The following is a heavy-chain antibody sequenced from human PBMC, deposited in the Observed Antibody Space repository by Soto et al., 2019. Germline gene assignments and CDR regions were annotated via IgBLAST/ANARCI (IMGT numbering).Heavy chain of an antibody. Sequence: EVQLVESGGGLVKPGGSLRLSCAASGFTFSNAWMNWVRQAPGKGLEWVGRTKSKSDGETTDYAAPVKGRFTISRDHSKNTLYLQMNSLKTEDTAVYYCTTGLTYYYDSSGYYWAGGMDVWGQGITVTVSS. V-gene: IGHV3-15*01. D-gene: IGHD3-22*01. CDR2: TKSKSDGETT. J-gene: IGHJ6*02. CDR1: GFTFSNAW. CDR3: TTGLTYYYDSSGYYWAGGMDV.